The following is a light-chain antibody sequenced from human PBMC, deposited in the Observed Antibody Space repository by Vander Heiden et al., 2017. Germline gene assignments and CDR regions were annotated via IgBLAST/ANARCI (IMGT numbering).Light chain of an antibody. CDR3: QVWDSNTVL. J-gene: IGLJ2*01. Sequence: YELAQPVSVSVAPGQTASIPFGVKTIGSKNVHWYHQKPGQAPVLVISRDTLRPSGIPERLSGSNTGNTATLTISRAQVEDEADYYCQVWDSNTVLFGGGTKLTVL. CDR2: RDT. CDR1: TIGSKN. V-gene: IGLV3-9*01.